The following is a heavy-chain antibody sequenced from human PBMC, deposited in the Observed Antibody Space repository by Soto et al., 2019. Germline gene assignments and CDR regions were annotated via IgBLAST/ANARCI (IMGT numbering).Heavy chain of an antibody. CDR3: ARDGLSSGWYAYYFDY. Sequence: GASVKVSCKASGGTFSSYTISWVRQAPGQGLEWMGRIIPILGIANYAQKFQGRVTITADKSTSTAYMELSSLRSEDTAVYYCARDGLSSGWYAYYFDYWGQGTLVTVSS. CDR2: IIPILGIA. D-gene: IGHD6-19*01. J-gene: IGHJ4*02. CDR1: GGTFSSYT. V-gene: IGHV1-69*04.